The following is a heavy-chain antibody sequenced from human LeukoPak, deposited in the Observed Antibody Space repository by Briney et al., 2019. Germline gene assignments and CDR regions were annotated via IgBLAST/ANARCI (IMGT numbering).Heavy chain of an antibody. V-gene: IGHV4-34*01. Sequence: SETLSLTCAVYGGSSSGYYWSWIRQPPGKGLEWIGEINHSGSTNYNPSLKSRVTISVDTSKNQFSLKLSSVTAADTAVYYCARGVLQPYDYWGQGTLVTVSS. D-gene: IGHD2/OR15-2a*01. J-gene: IGHJ4*02. CDR3: ARGVLQPYDY. CDR2: INHSGST. CDR1: GGSSSGYY.